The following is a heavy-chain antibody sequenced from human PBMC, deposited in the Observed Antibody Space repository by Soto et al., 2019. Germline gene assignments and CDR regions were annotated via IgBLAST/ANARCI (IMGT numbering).Heavy chain of an antibody. CDR2: IYYSGST. CDR3: ARVEVVTRSIWFDP. D-gene: IGHD2-15*01. CDR1: GGSISSYY. Sequence: PSETLSLTCTVSGGSISSYYWSWIRQPPGKGLEWIGYIYYSGSTNYNPSLKSRVTISVDTSKNQFSLKLSSVTAADTAVYYCARVEVVTRSIWFDPWGQGTLVTVSS. V-gene: IGHV4-59*01. J-gene: IGHJ5*02.